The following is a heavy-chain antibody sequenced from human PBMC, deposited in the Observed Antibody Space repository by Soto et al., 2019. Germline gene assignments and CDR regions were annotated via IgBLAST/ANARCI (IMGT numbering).Heavy chain of an antibody. V-gene: IGHV3-15*07. CDR1: GFTFSNAW. Sequence: AGGSLRLSCAASGFTFSNAWMNWVRQAPGKGLEWVGRIKSKTDGGTTDYAAPVKGRFTISRDDSKNTLYLQMNSLKTEDTAVYYCTTIGCHSSGYYDYYYYGMDVWGQGTTVTVSS. CDR3: TTIGCHSSGYYDYYYYGMDV. D-gene: IGHD3-22*01. CDR2: IKSKTDGGTT. J-gene: IGHJ6*02.